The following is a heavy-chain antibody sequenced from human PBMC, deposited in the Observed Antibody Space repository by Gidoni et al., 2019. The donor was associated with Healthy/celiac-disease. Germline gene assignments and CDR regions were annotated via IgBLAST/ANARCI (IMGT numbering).Heavy chain of an antibody. V-gene: IGHV4-4*02. CDR1: GGSISSSNW. CDR2: IYHSGST. Sequence: VQLQASGAGMVKPSRTLSLTCALSGGSISSSNWWSWVRQPPGKGLEWIGEIYHSGSTNYNPSLKSRVTISVDKSKNQFSLKLSSVTAADTAVYYCARGSGGPWWFDPWGQGTLVTVSS. CDR3: ARGSGGPWWFDP. D-gene: IGHD2-15*01. J-gene: IGHJ5*02.